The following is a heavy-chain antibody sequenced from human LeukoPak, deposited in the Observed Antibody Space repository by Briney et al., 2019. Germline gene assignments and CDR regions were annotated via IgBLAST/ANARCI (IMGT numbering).Heavy chain of an antibody. V-gene: IGHV4-59*01. CDR3: ATTNDIAAAGGFDY. CDR2: IYYSGST. CDR1: GGSISSYY. Sequence: SETLSLTCTVSGGSISSYYWSWIRQPPGKGLEWIGYIYYSGSTNYNPSLKSRVTISVDTSKNQFSLKLSSVTAADTAVYYCATTNDIAAAGGFDYWGQGTLVTVSS. J-gene: IGHJ4*02. D-gene: IGHD6-13*01.